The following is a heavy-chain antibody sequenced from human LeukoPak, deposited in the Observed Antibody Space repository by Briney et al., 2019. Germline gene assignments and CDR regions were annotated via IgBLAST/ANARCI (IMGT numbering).Heavy chain of an antibody. CDR1: GFTFSSYA. Sequence: PGGSLRLSCVASGFTFSSYAMIWVRQAPGKGLECVSGIRGSGGRTYYADSVKGRVTMSRDNSKNTLYLQMNSLRAEDTAVYYCAKDYGDYQGAFDIWGQGTLVTVSS. V-gene: IGHV3-23*01. D-gene: IGHD4-17*01. J-gene: IGHJ3*02. CDR3: AKDYGDYQGAFDI. CDR2: IRGSGGRT.